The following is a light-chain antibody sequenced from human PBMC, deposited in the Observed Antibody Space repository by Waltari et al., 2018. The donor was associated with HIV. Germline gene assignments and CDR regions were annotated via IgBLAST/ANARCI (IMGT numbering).Light chain of an antibody. CDR2: EVN. V-gene: IGLV2-8*01. CDR3: NSYAGSNNCV. CDR1: SRDVGGSKY. Sequence: QSALSQPPSASGSPGQSVTISCTGSSRDVGGSKYVSWYQQPPGKAPKLMIYEVNKRPSGLPVLFAGSKSANPASLTVSGLQADDEADYYCNSYAGSNNCVFGGGTKLTVL. J-gene: IGLJ3*02.